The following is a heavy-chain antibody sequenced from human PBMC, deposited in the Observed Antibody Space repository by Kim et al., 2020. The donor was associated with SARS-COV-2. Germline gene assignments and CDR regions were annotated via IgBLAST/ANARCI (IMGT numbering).Heavy chain of an antibody. J-gene: IGHJ4*02. CDR1: GGSFSGYY. D-gene: IGHD3-10*01. CDR2: INHSGST. Sequence: SETLSLTCAVYGGSFSGYYWSWIRQPPGKGLEWIGEINHSGSTNYNPSLKSRVTISVDTSKNQFSLKLSSVTAADTAVYYCARGPRSTMVRGVIPRKHPFDYWGQGTLVTVSS. CDR3: ARGPRSTMVRGVIPRKHPFDY. V-gene: IGHV4-34*01.